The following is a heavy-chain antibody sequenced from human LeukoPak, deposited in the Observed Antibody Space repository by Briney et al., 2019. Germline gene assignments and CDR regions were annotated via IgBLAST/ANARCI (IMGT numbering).Heavy chain of an antibody. CDR1: GFTFSSYW. D-gene: IGHD3-3*01. V-gene: IGHV3-7*03. CDR3: AKGLGGNDFWSGSQKSNY. Sequence: GGSLRLSCAASGFTFSSYWMSWVRQAPGKGLEWVANIKQDGSEKYYVDSVKGRFTISRDNAKNSLYLQMNSLRAEDTAVYYCAKGLGGNDFWSGSQKSNYWGQGTLVTVSS. CDR2: IKQDGSEK. J-gene: IGHJ4*02.